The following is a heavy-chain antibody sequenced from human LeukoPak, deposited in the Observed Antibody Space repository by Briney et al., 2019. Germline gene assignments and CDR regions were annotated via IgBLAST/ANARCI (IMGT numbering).Heavy chain of an antibody. CDR3: AKDFGPSGGSCYFDY. J-gene: IGHJ4*02. CDR2: ISGSGGST. V-gene: IGHV3-23*01. CDR1: GFTFSSYA. Sequence: GGSLRLSCAASGFTFSSYAMSWVRQAPGKGLEWVSAISGSGGSTYYADSVKGRFTISRDNAKNTLYLQMNSLRAEDTAVYYCAKDFGPSGGSCYFDYWGQGTLVTVSS. D-gene: IGHD2-15*01.